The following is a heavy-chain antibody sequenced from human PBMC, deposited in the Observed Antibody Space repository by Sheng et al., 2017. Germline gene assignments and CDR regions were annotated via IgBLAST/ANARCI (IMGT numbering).Heavy chain of an antibody. Sequence: QVQLVQSGAEVKKPGSSVKVSCKASGGTFSSYTISWVRQAPGQGLEWMGRIIPILGIANYAQKFQGRVTITADKSTSTAYMELSSLRSEDTAVYYCARDILYCSSTSCYTASAANWFDPWGQGTLVTVSS. CDR3: ARDILYCSSTSCYTASAANWFDP. CDR2: IIPILGIA. V-gene: IGHV1-69*08. CDR1: GGTFSSYT. D-gene: IGHD2-2*02. J-gene: IGHJ5*02.